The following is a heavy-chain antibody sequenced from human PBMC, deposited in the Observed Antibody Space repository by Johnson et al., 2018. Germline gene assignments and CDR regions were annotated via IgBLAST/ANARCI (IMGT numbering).Heavy chain of an antibody. Sequence: QVQLVQSGGGLVKPGGSLRLSCAASGFTFSDYYMSWIRQAPGKGLEWVSYISSSGSTIYYADSVKGRFTISRDNAKNSLYLQMNSLIAEDTAVYYCARARYCSGDNCYSGAEYFQHWGQGTLVTVSS. D-gene: IGHD2-15*01. CDR2: ISSSGSTI. J-gene: IGHJ1*01. CDR3: ARARYCSGDNCYSGAEYFQH. CDR1: GFTFSDYY. V-gene: IGHV3-11*01.